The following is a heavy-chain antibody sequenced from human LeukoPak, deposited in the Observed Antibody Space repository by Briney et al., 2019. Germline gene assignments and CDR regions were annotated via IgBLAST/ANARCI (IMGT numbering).Heavy chain of an antibody. J-gene: IGHJ1*01. CDR2: LSYDGANT. CDR3: ARGKRKSQVLEYYQH. Sequence: GGSLRLSCAASGFIFSNYAMHWVRQAPGKGLEWVALLSYDGANTSYADSAKGRFTISRDTSTNSLYLQMNSLRGDDTAVYFCARGKRKSQVLEYYQHWGQGTLVTVSS. CDR1: GFIFSNYA. D-gene: IGHD2-2*01. V-gene: IGHV3-30*01.